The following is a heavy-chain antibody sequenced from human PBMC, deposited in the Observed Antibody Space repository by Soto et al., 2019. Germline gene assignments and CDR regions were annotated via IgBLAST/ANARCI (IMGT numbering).Heavy chain of an antibody. J-gene: IGHJ3*02. V-gene: IGHV4-31*03. CDR2: IYYSGST. Sequence: QVQLQESGPGLVKPSQTLSLTCTVSGASISSGGYYWSWIRQHPGKGLEWIGYIYYSGSTYYTPSLKSRVTISVDVSRSQFSLKLSSVTAADTAVYYCARTVQRPRNAFDIWGQGTMVTISS. CDR1: GASISSGGYY. D-gene: IGHD1-1*01. CDR3: ARTVQRPRNAFDI.